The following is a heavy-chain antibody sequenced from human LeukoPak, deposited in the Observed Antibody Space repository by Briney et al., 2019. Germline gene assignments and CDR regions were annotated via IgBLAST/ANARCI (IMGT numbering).Heavy chain of an antibody. CDR1: GYTFSNYA. J-gene: IGHJ6*01. D-gene: IGHD3-10*01. CDR3: AIDYGAGTYSLYYYGLDV. V-gene: IGHV1-18*01. CDR2: ISTYTGNT. Sequence: ASVKVSCKTSGYTFSNYAISWVRQAPGQGLEWMGWISTYTGNTKYAQKFQGRVTMTTETSTSTAFMELRRMESDETAGYCCAIDYGAGTYSLYYYGLDVWGEGTTVTV.